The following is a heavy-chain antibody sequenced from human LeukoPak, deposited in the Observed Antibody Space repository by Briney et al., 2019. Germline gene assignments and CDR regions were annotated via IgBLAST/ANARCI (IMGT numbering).Heavy chain of an antibody. Sequence: GGSLRLSCAASGFTFGSYWMSWVRQAPGKGLEWVANIKQDGSEKYYVDAVKGRFTISRDNAKNSLYQQMNSLRAEDTAMYYCARVHYSSSWYNWFDPWGQGTLVTVSS. V-gene: IGHV3-7*01. CDR2: IKQDGSEK. CDR3: ARVHYSSSWYNWFDP. D-gene: IGHD6-13*01. J-gene: IGHJ5*02. CDR1: GFTFGSYW.